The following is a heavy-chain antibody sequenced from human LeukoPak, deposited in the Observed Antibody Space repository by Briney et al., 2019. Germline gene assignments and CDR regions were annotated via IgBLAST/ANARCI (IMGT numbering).Heavy chain of an antibody. CDR3: ARGGGLGCSGGSCYGHYYYGMDV. Sequence: SVKVSCKTSGVTFSRYPISWVRQTPGQGLVWMGDIIPVFGIVNYAQKFQGRVTITADKSTSTAYMELSRLRSDDTAVYYCARGGGLGCSGGSCYGHYYYGMDVWVQGTTVTVSS. V-gene: IGHV1-69*10. CDR2: IIPVFGIV. CDR1: GVTFSRYP. D-gene: IGHD2-15*01. J-gene: IGHJ6*02.